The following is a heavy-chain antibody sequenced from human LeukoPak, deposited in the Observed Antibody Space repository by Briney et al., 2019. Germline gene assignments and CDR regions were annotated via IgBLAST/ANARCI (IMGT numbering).Heavy chain of an antibody. J-gene: IGHJ4*02. CDR1: GYTFTGYY. CDR3: ARDPHLAVRGAY. V-gene: IGHV1-2*02. CDR2: INPNSGGT. D-gene: IGHD2-21*01. Sequence: ASVKVSCKTSGYTFTGYYMHWVRQAPGQGLEWMGWINPNSGGTNYAQKFQGRVTMTRAPSISTAYMELSRLRSDDTAVYYCARDPHLAVRGAYWGQGTLVTVSS.